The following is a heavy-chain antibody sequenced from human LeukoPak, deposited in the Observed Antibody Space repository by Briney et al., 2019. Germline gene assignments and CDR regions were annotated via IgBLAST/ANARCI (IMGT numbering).Heavy chain of an antibody. CDR2: IKQDGSKK. V-gene: IGHV3-7*04. D-gene: IGHD5-24*01. Sequence: PGGSLRLSCVASRFPFSSYWMTWVRQAPGKGLEWVANIKQDGSKKSYVASVKGRFTISRDNAKNSLYLQMNSLRAEDTAIYYCTRVGYIDEGIDYWGQGTLVTVSS. CDR1: RFPFSSYW. J-gene: IGHJ4*02. CDR3: TRVGYIDEGIDY.